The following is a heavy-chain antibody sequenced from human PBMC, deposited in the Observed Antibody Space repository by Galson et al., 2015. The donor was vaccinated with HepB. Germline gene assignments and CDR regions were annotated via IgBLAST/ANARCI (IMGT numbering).Heavy chain of an antibody. CDR3: AGEVAGIYYYYYMDV. J-gene: IGHJ6*03. V-gene: IGHV4-61*02. Sequence: TLSLTCTVSGGSISSCSYYWSWIRQPAGKGLEWIGRIYTSGSTNYNPSLKSRVTMSVDTSKNQFSLKLSSVTAADTAVYYCAGEVAGIYYYYYMDVWGKGTTVTVSS. CDR1: GGSISSCSYY. D-gene: IGHD2-15*01. CDR2: IYTSGST.